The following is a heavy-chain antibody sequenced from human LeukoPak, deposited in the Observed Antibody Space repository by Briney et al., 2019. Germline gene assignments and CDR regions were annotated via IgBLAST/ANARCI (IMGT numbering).Heavy chain of an antibody. CDR3: ARHEYSGSYYGLSWFDP. Sequence: SETLSLTCTVSGGSISSSGYYWGWIRQPPGKGLEWIARIYYSGSTYYNPSLKSRVTISVDTSKNQLSLKLSSLIAADTAVYYCARHEYSGSYYGLSWFDPWGQGTLVTVSS. V-gene: IGHV4-39*01. D-gene: IGHD1-26*01. CDR1: GGSISSSGYY. J-gene: IGHJ5*02. CDR2: IYYSGST.